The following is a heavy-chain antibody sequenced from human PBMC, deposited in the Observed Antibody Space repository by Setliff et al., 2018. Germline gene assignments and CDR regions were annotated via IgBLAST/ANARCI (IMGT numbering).Heavy chain of an antibody. CDR3: VPGIATAGKVS. CDR1: GFTFSSYS. V-gene: IGHV3-48*04. J-gene: IGHJ5*02. CDR2: ISYSSGSI. D-gene: IGHD6-13*01. Sequence: GGSLRLSCAASGFTFSSYSMNWVRQAPGKGLEWVAHISYSSGSISYADSVKGRFTISRDNAKNSLYLQMNSLRAEDTAVYYCVPGIATAGKVSWGQGTLVTVSS.